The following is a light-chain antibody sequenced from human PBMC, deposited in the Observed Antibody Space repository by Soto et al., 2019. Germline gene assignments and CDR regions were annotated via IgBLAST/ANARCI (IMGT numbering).Light chain of an antibody. CDR3: QQRSNWPPT. Sequence: EIVLTQSAGTLSLSPGERATLSCRASQSISTSYLAWYQQKPGQAPRLLIYDASNRATGIPARFSGSGSGTDFTLTISSLEPEDFAVYYCQQRSNWPPTFGQGTRLEIK. CDR1: QSISTSY. V-gene: IGKV3-11*01. J-gene: IGKJ5*01. CDR2: DAS.